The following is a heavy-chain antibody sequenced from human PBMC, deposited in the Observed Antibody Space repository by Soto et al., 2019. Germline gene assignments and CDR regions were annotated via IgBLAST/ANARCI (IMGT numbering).Heavy chain of an antibody. Sequence: GESLKISCKGSGYIFTSYWIGWVRQMPGKGLEWMGIIYPSDSDTRYSPSFQGQVTMSADKSISTAYLQWSSLKASDSAVYYCARGAPFKRYYGSGSYNNYGMDVWGQGTTVTVSS. J-gene: IGHJ6*02. CDR2: IYPSDSDT. CDR3: ARGAPFKRYYGSGSYNNYGMDV. CDR1: GYIFTSYW. V-gene: IGHV5-51*01. D-gene: IGHD3-10*01.